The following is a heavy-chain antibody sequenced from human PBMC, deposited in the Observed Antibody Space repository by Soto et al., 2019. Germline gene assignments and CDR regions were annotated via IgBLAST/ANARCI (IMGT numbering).Heavy chain of an antibody. J-gene: IGHJ6*02. CDR3: AREFREEPQWPGENYYYGMDV. V-gene: IGHV6-1*01. CDR2: TYYRSKWYN. D-gene: IGHD6-19*01. Sequence: QVQLQQSGPGLVKPSQTLSLTCAISGDSVSSNSAAWNWIRQSPSRGLEWLGRTYYRSKWYNDYAVSVKSRITINPDTSKNQFSLQLNSVTPEDTAVYYCAREFREEPQWPGENYYYGMDVWGQGTTVTVSS. CDR1: GDSVSSNSAA.